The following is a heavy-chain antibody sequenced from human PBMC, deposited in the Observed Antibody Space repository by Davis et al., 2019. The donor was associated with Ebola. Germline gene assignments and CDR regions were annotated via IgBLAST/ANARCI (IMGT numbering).Heavy chain of an antibody. D-gene: IGHD3-10*01. CDR1: GFIFSSYV. CDR2: LCTSADT. J-gene: IGHJ4*02. Sequence: PGGSLRLSCAASGFIFSSYVMSWVRQAPGKGLEWVSTLCTSADTYYAESVKGRFTISRDNSKNTLYLQMRSLRVEDTAVYYCVKAAGGSIWFAEELPFDYWGQGTLVTVSS. CDR3: VKAAGGSIWFAEELPFDY. V-gene: IGHV3-23*01.